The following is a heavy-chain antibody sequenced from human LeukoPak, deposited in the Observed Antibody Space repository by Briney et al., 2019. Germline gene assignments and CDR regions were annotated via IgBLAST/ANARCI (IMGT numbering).Heavy chain of an antibody. V-gene: IGHV3-30-3*01. Sequence: GGSLRLSCAASGFTFSTYAMHWVRQAPGKELEWVAVISYDGSNKYYADSVKGRFTISRDNSKNTLFLQMNSLRAEDTAVYCCARDGTRGYTYVDYWGQGTLVTVSS. CDR3: ARDGTRGYTYVDY. J-gene: IGHJ4*02. CDR2: ISYDGSNK. CDR1: GFTFSTYA. D-gene: IGHD5-18*01.